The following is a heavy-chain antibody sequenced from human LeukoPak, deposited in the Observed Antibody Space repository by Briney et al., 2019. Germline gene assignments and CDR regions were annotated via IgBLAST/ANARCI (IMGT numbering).Heavy chain of an antibody. CDR3: ARDLYYYDSSGHYLFDY. CDR2: ISGRGSMI. V-gene: IGHV3-48*04. Sequence: PGGSLRLSCAASGFTFSSYSMNWVRQAPGKGLEWVSYISGRGSMIYYADSVKGRFNISRDNAKNSLYLQMNSLRAEDTAVYYCARDLYYYDSSGHYLFDYWGQGTLVTVSS. J-gene: IGHJ4*02. D-gene: IGHD3-22*01. CDR1: GFTFSSYS.